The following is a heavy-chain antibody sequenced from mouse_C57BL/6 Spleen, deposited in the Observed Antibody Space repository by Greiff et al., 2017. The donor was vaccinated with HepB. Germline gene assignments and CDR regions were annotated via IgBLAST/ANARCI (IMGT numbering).Heavy chain of an antibody. J-gene: IGHJ2*01. Sequence: QVQLQQSGAELVKPGASVKMSCKASGYTFTTYPIEWMKQNHGKSLEWIGNFHPYNDDTKYNEKFKGKATLTVEKSSSTVYLEPSRLTADDSAVYSCARTNWGGGYVDYWGQGTTLTVSS. D-gene: IGHD4-1*02. CDR2: FHPYNDDT. V-gene: IGHV1-47*01. CDR1: GYTFTTYP. CDR3: ARTNWGGGYVDY.